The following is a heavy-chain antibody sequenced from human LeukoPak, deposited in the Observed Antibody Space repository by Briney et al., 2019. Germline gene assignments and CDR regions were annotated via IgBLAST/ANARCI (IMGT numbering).Heavy chain of an antibody. CDR1: GGSFSDYY. V-gene: IGHV4-34*01. J-gene: IGHJ4*02. CDR2: INQSGST. CDR3: AARSVVPAATSFDY. Sequence: PSETLSLTCAVYGGSFSDYYWSWIRQSPGRGLEWIGEINQSGSTDYNPSLKSRVIISIDTSKNQFSLKLSSVTAADTAVYYCAARSVVPAATSFDYWGQGTLVTVSS. D-gene: IGHD2-2*01.